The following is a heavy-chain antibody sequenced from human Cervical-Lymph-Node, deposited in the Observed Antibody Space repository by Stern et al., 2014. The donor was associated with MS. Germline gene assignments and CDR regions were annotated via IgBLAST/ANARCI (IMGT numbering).Heavy chain of an antibody. Sequence: VHLVESGPGLVKPSETLSLTCAVSGGSISSRYWGWIRQPPGKGLEWIGLISHSGDTKYNPSLKSRVTISLDTSTNQFSLKVTSVTAADTAVYYCARLSTAVDFWGQGTLVTVSS. V-gene: IGHV4-59*08. CDR3: ARLSTAVDF. CDR1: GGSISSRY. J-gene: IGHJ4*02. CDR2: ISHSGDT.